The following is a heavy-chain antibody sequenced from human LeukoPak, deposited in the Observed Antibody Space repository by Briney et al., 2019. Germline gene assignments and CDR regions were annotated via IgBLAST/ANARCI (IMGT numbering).Heavy chain of an antibody. V-gene: IGHV1-69*04. J-gene: IGHJ4*02. CDR1: GGTFSSYA. D-gene: IGHD4-17*01. CDR3: AREGDYVHDY. CDR2: IIPILGIA. Sequence: SVKVSCKASGGTFSSYAISWVRQAPGQGLEWMGRIIPILGIANYAQKFQGRVTITADKSTSTAYMELSSLRSEDMAVYYCAREGDYVHDYWGQGTLVTVSS.